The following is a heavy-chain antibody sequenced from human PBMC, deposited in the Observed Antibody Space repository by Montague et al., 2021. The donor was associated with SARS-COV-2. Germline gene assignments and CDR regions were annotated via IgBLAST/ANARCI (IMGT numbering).Heavy chain of an antibody. Sequence: SETLSLTCSVSGGPISGYYWSWIRKSPGKGLEWIGNIYYSGGTXSXPSXXXRVIIPVATSKTQFSLTLSLVTAAATAVYYCARDRLMAEGRLPRGFDPWGQGTLVTVSS. V-gene: IGHV4-59*01. CDR3: ARDRLMAEGRLPRGFDP. J-gene: IGHJ5*02. CDR1: GGPISGYY. D-gene: IGHD5-24*01. CDR2: IYYSGGT.